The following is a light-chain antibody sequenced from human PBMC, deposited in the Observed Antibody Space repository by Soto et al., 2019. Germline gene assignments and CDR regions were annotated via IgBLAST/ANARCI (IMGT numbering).Light chain of an antibody. V-gene: IGKV1-33*01. CDR1: HDIKKY. Sequence: DIQMTHSPSSLSASVGDMVSISCQASHDIKKYLKWYQLKPGKAPNLLIYDAFNLEPGVPSRLSARGSGTDFTFTISRLQPEDIATYYCQKYDNGLITCGQGTRLEIK. J-gene: IGKJ5*01. CDR3: QKYDNGLIT. CDR2: DAF.